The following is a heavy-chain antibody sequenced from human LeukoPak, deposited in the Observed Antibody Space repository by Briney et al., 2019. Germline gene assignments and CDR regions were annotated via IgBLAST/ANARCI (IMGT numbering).Heavy chain of an antibody. CDR3: ARDRGIAAPGTLGSYYYGMDV. Sequence: PGGSLRLSCAASGFTFSSYSMNWVRQAPGKGLEWVSYISSSSSTIYYADSVKGRFTISRDNAKNSLYLQMNSLRAEDTAVYYCARDRGIAAPGTLGSYYYGMDVWGQGTTVTVSS. J-gene: IGHJ6*02. CDR2: ISSSSSTI. CDR1: GFTFSSYS. D-gene: IGHD6-13*01. V-gene: IGHV3-48*01.